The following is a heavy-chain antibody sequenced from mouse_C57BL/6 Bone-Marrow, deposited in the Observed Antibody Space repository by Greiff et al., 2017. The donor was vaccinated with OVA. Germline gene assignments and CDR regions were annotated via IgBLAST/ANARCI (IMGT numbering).Heavy chain of an antibody. V-gene: IGHV1-55*01. CDR1: GYTFTSYW. CDR3: GRVGDWALQAWIAD. J-gene: IGHJ3*01. D-gene: IGHD4-1*01. Sequence: QVQLQQPGAELVKPGASVKMSCKASGYTFTSYWITWVKQRPGQGLEWIGDIYPGSGSTNYNEKFKSKATLTVDTSSSTAYMQLSSLTSEDSAGDDGGRVGDWALQAWIADWGKGKLVTVSA. CDR2: IYPGSGST.